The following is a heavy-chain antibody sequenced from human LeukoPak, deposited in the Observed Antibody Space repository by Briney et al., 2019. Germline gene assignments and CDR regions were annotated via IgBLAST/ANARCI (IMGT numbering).Heavy chain of an antibody. CDR3: ARFERWLQKTFDY. Sequence: SETLSLTCAISGGSISSGGYSWSWIRQPPGKGLEWIGYIYHSGSTYYNPSLKSRVTISVDRSKNQFSLKLSSVTAADTAVYYCARFERWLQKTFDYWGQGTLVTVSS. D-gene: IGHD5-24*01. CDR2: IYHSGST. V-gene: IGHV4-30-2*02. J-gene: IGHJ4*02. CDR1: GGSISSGGYS.